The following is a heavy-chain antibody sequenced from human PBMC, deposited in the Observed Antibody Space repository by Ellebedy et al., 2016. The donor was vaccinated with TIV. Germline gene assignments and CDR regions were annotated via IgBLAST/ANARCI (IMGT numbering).Heavy chain of an antibody. CDR3: ARGVRATTGTRWFDP. Sequence: AASVKVSCKASGGTFSNSSIGWVRQAPGQGLEWMGGITLFFGATNFAQKFQDRLTISADESTSTAYMELSSLRSEDTAVYYCARGVRATTGTRWFDPWGQGTLVTVSS. CDR1: GGTFSNSS. V-gene: IGHV1-69*13. J-gene: IGHJ5*02. D-gene: IGHD1-1*01. CDR2: ITLFFGAT.